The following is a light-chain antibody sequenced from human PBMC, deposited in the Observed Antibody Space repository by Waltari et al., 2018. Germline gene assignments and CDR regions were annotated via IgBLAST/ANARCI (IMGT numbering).Light chain of an antibody. CDR3: QQYSTYPR. V-gene: IGKV1-5*01. J-gene: IGKJ1*01. CDR1: PSIGVW. Sequence: DIQMTQSPSSLSASVGDRVIITCRASPSIGVWLAWYQQKPGKAPNLLIHDASDLESGVPSRFSGSGSGTEFTLTINSLQPDDFATYYCQQYSTYPRFGQGTRVEIK. CDR2: DAS.